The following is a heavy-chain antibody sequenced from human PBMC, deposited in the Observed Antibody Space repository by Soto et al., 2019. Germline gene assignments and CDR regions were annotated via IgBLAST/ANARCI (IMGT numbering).Heavy chain of an antibody. Sequence: PGGSLRLSCAASGFTFSSYWMSWVRQAPGKGLEWVANIKQDGSEKYYVDSVKGRFTISRDNAKNSLYLQMNSLRAEDTAVYYCARGNSGDMIVVASDAFDIWGQGTMVTVS. D-gene: IGHD3-22*01. CDR3: ARGNSGDMIVVASDAFDI. CDR2: IKQDGSEK. J-gene: IGHJ3*02. CDR1: GFTFSSYW. V-gene: IGHV3-7*03.